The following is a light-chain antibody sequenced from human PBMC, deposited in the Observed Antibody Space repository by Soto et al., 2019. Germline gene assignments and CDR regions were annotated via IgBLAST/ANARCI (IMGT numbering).Light chain of an antibody. V-gene: IGKV1-12*01. J-gene: IGKJ5*01. CDR3: QQVNRFPPT. CDR2: GAS. Sequence: DIQMTQSPSSVSASVGDRVTITCRASQDVSSWLAWYQQKPGKAPKLLIYGASILQSGVPSRFSGSGSATDFTLTFSSLQPEDFATYYCQQVNRFPPTFGQGTRLEVK. CDR1: QDVSSW.